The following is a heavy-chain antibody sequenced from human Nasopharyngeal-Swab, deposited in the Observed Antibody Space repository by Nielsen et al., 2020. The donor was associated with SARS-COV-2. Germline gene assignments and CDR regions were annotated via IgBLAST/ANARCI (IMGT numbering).Heavy chain of an antibody. CDR1: GGSISSYY. J-gene: IGHJ4*02. CDR2: IYTSGST. CDR3: ARDEGSSWYFGPYYFDY. D-gene: IGHD6-13*01. Sequence: SDTLSPTCTVSGGSISSYYWSWIRQPAGKGLEWIGRIYTSGSTNYNPSLKSRVTMSVDTSKNQFSLKLSSVTAADTAVYYCARDEGSSWYFGPYYFDYWGQGTLVTVSS. V-gene: IGHV4-4*07.